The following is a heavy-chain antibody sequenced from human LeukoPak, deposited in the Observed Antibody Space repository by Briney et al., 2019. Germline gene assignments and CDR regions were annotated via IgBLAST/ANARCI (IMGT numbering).Heavy chain of an antibody. J-gene: IGHJ3*02. Sequence: PSQTLSLTCTVSGGSISSGSYYWSWIRQPAGKGLEWIGRIYTSGSTNYNPSLKSRVTISVDTSKNQFSLKLSSVTAADTAVYYCARGAQGAFDIWGQGTMVTVSS. CDR3: ARGAQGAFDI. CDR2: IYTSGST. V-gene: IGHV4-61*02. CDR1: GGSISSGSYY.